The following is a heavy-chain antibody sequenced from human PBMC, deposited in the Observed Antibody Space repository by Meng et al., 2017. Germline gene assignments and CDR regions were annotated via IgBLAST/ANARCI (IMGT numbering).Heavy chain of an antibody. V-gene: IGHV3-7*01. J-gene: IGHJ3*02. D-gene: IGHD1-14*01. CDR1: GFTFSSYW. CDR3: AREGGSRAWRVTDAFDI. CDR2: IKQDGSEK. Sequence: GESLKISCAASGFTFSSYWMSWVRQAPGKGLEWVANIKQDGSEKYYVDSVKGRFTISRDNAKNSLYLQMNSLRAEDTAVYYCAREGGSRAWRVTDAFDIWGQGTMVTVSS.